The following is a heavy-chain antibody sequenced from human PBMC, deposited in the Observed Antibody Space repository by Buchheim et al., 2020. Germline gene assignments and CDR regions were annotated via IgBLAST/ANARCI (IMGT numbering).Heavy chain of an antibody. J-gene: IGHJ6*02. V-gene: IGHV4-4*07. CDR3: ARGQYYYDSSGYLGYYYYYGMDV. CDR2: IYTRGST. D-gene: IGHD3-22*01. Sequence: QVQLQESGPGLVKPSETLSLTCTVSGGSISSYYWSWIRQPAGKGLEWIGRIYTRGSTHYNPSLKSRVTMSVDTSKNQFSLKLSSVTAADTAVYYCARGQYYYDSSGYLGYYYYYGMDVWGQGTT. CDR1: GGSISSYY.